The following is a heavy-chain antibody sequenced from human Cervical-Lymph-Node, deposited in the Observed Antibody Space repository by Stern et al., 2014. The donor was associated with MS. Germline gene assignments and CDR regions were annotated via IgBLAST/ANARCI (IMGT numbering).Heavy chain of an antibody. V-gene: IGHV3-74*02. Sequence: QLVQSGGGLVQPGGSLRLSCAASGFTFSRYWIHWVRQVPGKGLVWVSRINTDGRTTTYADSERGRFTISRDNANNMVYLQMSSLRAEDTAAYYCAAAADCGGGRCYPYYYNGMDVWGQGATVTVSS. CDR2: INTDGRTT. CDR1: GFTFSRYW. D-gene: IGHD2-21*01. J-gene: IGHJ6*02. CDR3: AAAADCGGGRCYPYYYNGMDV.